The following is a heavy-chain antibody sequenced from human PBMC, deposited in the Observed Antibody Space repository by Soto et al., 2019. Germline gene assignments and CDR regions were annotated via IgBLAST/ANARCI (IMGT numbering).Heavy chain of an antibody. V-gene: IGHV4-30-2*01. CDR1: GGSISSGGYS. D-gene: IGHD5-12*01. CDR3: AAGGGLPRYY. Sequence: QLQLQESGSGLVKPSQTLSLTCAVSGGSISSGGYSWSWIRQPPGKGLEWIGYIYHSGSTYYNPSLKRRVTIYVDRSKNPFSLKLSSVPAADTAVYYCAAGGGLPRYYWGQGTLVTVSS. J-gene: IGHJ4*02. CDR2: IYHSGST.